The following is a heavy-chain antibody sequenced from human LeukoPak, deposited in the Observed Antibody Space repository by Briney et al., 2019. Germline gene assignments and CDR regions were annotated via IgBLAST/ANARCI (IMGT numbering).Heavy chain of an antibody. D-gene: IGHD1-26*01. J-gene: IGHJ6*03. CDR1: GYTFTSYG. CDR3: ARGERYYYYYMDV. CDR2: ISAYNGNT. V-gene: IGHV1-18*01. Sequence: TVSCKASGYTFTSYGISWVRQPPGQGLEWMGWISAYNGNTNYAQKLQGRVTMTTDTSTSTAYMELRSLRSDDTAVYYCARGERYYYYYMDVWGKGTTVTVSS.